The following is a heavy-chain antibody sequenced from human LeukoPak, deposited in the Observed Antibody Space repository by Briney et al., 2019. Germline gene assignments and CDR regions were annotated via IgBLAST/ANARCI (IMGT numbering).Heavy chain of an antibody. CDR1: VFTFSDYY. CDR3: ERGEIDKWLRLRGQLFDY. Sequence: GSLRLSCAASVFTFSDYYMSWIREAPGKGLEWVSYISSSGSTIYYADSVKGRFTISRDNAKNSLYLQMNRLRAEDTAVYYCERGEIDKWLRLRGQLFDYWGQGTLVTVSS. V-gene: IGHV3-11*01. J-gene: IGHJ4*02. D-gene: IGHD5-12*01. CDR2: ISSSGSTI.